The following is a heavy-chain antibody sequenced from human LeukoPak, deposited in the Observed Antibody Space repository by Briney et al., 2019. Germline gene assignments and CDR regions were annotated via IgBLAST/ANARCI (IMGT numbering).Heavy chain of an antibody. V-gene: IGHV3-33*01. CDR1: GFTFRSHG. J-gene: IGHJ4*02. CDR2: IWADGSIT. Sequence: PGTSLRLSCAASGFTFRSHGMHWVRQAPGKGLDWVAVIWADGSITHHAESVKGRFTISRDNSRNMLYLQMNSLRVEDTAVYYCASLSNPYNSSWDLDYWGRGTLVTVSS. D-gene: IGHD6-13*01. CDR3: ASLSNPYNSSWDLDY.